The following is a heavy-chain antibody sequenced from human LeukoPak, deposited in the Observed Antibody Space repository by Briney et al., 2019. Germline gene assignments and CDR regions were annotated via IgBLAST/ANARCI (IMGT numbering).Heavy chain of an antibody. J-gene: IGHJ6*04. CDR2: IYYSGST. CDR3: ARLEARRAYGSGSYYSRKRTDVDV. V-gene: IGHV4-39*07. Sequence: PSETLSLTCTVSGGSISSSSYYWGWIRQPPGKGLEWIGSIYYSGSTYYNPSLKGRVTISVDTSKNQFSLKLSSVTAADTAVYYCARLEARRAYGSGSYYSRKRTDVDVWGKGTTVTISS. D-gene: IGHD3-10*01. CDR1: GGSISSSSYY.